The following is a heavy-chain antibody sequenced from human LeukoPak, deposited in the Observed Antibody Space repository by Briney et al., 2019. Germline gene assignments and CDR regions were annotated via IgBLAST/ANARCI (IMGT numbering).Heavy chain of an antibody. J-gene: IGHJ6*03. V-gene: IGHV3-74*01. CDR1: GCTFSVFW. CDR2: IKTDGSIT. CDR3: AKGRGWEASYYYYYMDV. Sequence: AESLSLTCTASGCTFSVFWMHWVRQPPGKGPVWVSRIKTDGSITNYADSVKGRFTISRDNAKNTLYLQMNSLRAEDTAVYYCAKGRGWEASYYYYYMDVWGKGTTVTISS. D-gene: IGHD1-26*01.